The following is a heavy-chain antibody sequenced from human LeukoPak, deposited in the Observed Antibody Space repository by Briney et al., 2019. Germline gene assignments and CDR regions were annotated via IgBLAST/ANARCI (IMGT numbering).Heavy chain of an antibody. V-gene: IGHV4-59*08. J-gene: IGHJ4*02. D-gene: IGHD6-19*01. CDR2: IYYSGST. CDR3: ARHGYSSGWYGKLLDY. Sequence: SETLSLTCTVSGGSISSYYWSWIRQPPGKGLEWIGYIYYSGSTNYNPSLKSRVTISVDTSKNQFSLKLSSVTAADTAVYYCARHGYSSGWYGKLLDYWGQGTLVTVSS. CDR1: GGSISSYY.